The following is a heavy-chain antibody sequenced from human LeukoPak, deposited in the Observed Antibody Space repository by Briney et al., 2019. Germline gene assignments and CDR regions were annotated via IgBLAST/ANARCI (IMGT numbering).Heavy chain of an antibody. J-gene: IGHJ4*01. CDR3: ARDPDYCSGGSCYPYYFDY. CDR2: ISGSGSII. Sequence: PGGSLRLSCVASGFTFSDYYMSWIRQAPGKGLEWVSYISGSGSIIHYADSVKGRFTISRDNAKNSLYLQMNSLRAEDTAVYYCARDPDYCSGGSCYPYYFDYWGHGTLVTVSS. CDR1: GFTFSDYY. V-gene: IGHV3-11*01. D-gene: IGHD2-15*01.